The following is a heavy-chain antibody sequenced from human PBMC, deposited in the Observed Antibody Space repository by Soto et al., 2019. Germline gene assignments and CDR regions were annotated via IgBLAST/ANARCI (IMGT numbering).Heavy chain of an antibody. Sequence: SETLSLTCTVSGGSISSYYWSWIRQPPGKGLEWIGYIYYSGSTNYNPSLKSRVTISVDTSKNQFSLKLSSVTAADTAVYYCARDRRWFDPWGQGTLVTVAS. CDR1: GGSISSYY. J-gene: IGHJ5*02. V-gene: IGHV4-59*01. CDR3: ARDRRWFDP. CDR2: IYYSGST.